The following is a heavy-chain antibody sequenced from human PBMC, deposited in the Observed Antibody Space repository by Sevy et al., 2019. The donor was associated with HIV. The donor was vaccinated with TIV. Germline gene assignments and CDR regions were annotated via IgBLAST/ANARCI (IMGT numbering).Heavy chain of an antibody. V-gene: IGHV1-18*01. CDR1: GYTFTSYG. Sequence: ASVKVSCKASGYTFTSYGISWVRQAPGQGLEWMGWISAYNGNTNYAQKLQGRVTMTTDTSTSTAYMELRSLRSDDTAVYYCARDRGEQWLVYFDYWDQGTLVTVSS. J-gene: IGHJ4*02. D-gene: IGHD6-19*01. CDR3: ARDRGEQWLVYFDY. CDR2: ISAYNGNT.